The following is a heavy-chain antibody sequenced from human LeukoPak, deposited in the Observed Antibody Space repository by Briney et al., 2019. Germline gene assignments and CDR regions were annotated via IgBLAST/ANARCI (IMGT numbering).Heavy chain of an antibody. J-gene: IGHJ4*02. D-gene: IGHD2-2*01. V-gene: IGHV1-69*01. CDR3: ARPRVKRSSTSCLFDY. CDR2: IIPIFGTA. Sequence: GASVKVSCKASGGTFSSYAISWVRQARGQGLEWMGGIIPIFGTANYAQKFQGRVTITADESTSTAYMELSSLRSEDTAVYYCARPRVKRSSTSCLFDYWGQGTLVTVSS. CDR1: GGTFSSYA.